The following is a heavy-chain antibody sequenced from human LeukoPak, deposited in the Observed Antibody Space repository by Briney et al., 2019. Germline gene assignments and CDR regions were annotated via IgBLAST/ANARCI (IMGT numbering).Heavy chain of an antibody. J-gene: IGHJ4*02. Sequence: TSETLSLTCTVSGGSISSSSYYWGWIRQPPGKGLEWIGGIYYSGSTYYNPSLKSRVTISVDTSKNQFSLKLSSVTAADTAVYYCARDFALGVVGYWRQGTLVSVSS. CDR3: ARDFALGVVGY. D-gene: IGHD2-2*01. CDR2: IYYSGST. V-gene: IGHV4-39*07. CDR1: GGSISSSSYY.